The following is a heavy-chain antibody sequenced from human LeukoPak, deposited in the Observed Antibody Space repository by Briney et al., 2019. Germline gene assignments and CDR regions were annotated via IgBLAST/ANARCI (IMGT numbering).Heavy chain of an antibody. CDR1: GFTFDDYA. J-gene: IGHJ4*02. V-gene: IGHV3-9*01. Sequence: GGSLRLSCAASGFTFDDYAMHWVRQAPGKGLEWVSFISWNSGTIAYAGSVKGRFTVSRDNAKNSLFLQMNSLRAEDTAIYYCARSLTTLTYEGYWGQGTLVTVSS. CDR2: ISWNSGTI. CDR3: ARSLTTLTYEGY. D-gene: IGHD1-1*01.